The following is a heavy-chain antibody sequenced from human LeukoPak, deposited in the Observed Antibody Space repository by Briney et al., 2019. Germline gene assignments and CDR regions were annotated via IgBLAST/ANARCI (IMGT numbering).Heavy chain of an antibody. CDR3: ARDRVETGMGPQFRTYYYYGMDV. J-gene: IGHJ6*02. V-gene: IGHV3-33*08. Sequence: GGSLRLSCAASGFTFSNFGMHWVRQAPGMGLEWVALIWYDGSEKYYGDSVKGRFTISRDNSKNTVYLQMNSLRVEDTAVYYCARDRVETGMGPQFRTYYYYGMDVWGQGTTVTVSS. CDR1: GFTFSNFG. D-gene: IGHD5-18*01. CDR2: IWYDGSEK.